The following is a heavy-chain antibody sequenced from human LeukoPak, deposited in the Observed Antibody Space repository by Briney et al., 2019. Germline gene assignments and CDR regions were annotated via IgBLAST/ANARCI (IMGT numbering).Heavy chain of an antibody. CDR3: ASTKGVISYFDY. D-gene: IGHD2-21*01. CDR1: GASISTYY. CDR2: IYSGST. V-gene: IGHV4-59*01. J-gene: IGHJ4*02. Sequence: SGPTLVKPSESLSLTCTVSGASISTYYWSWIRQPPGKPLEWIGYIYSGSTKYDPSLQSRVTISVDTSKNQFSLNLSSVTAADTAVYYCASTKGVISYFDYWGQGTLVTASS.